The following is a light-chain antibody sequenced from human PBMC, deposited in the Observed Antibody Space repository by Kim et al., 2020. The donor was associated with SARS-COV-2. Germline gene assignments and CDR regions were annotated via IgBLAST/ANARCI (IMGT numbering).Light chain of an antibody. CDR1: KLGDKY. Sequence: SYELTQPPSVSVSPGQTASITCSGDKLGDKYACWYQQKPGHSPVLVIYQDSKRPSGIPERFSGSNSGNRATLTISGTQAMDEADYYCQAWDSSTGVFGRGTKVTVL. CDR2: QDS. V-gene: IGLV3-1*01. J-gene: IGLJ3*02. CDR3: QAWDSSTGV.